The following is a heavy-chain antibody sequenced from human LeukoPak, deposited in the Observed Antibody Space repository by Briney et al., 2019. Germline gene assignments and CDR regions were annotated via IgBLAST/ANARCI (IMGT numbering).Heavy chain of an antibody. CDR2: INPTDGST. V-gene: IGHV1-46*01. J-gene: IGHJ6*02. D-gene: IGHD6-19*01. Sequence: ASVEVSCKASGYTFTSYYMHWVRQAPGKGLEWMGRINPTDGSTSYAQKFQGRVTMTRDTTTSTVYMELSSLRSEDTAVYYCARAANGGSGSVPYYYDYGMDVWGQGTTVTVSS. CDR1: GYTFTSYY. CDR3: ARAANGGSGSVPYYYDYGMDV.